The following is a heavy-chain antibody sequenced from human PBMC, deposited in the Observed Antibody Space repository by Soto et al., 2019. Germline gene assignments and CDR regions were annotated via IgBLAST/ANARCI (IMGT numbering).Heavy chain of an antibody. V-gene: IGHV3-48*02. CDR3: ARNGAVAGTGY. J-gene: IGHJ4*02. D-gene: IGHD6-19*01. CDR1: GFTFSSHS. Sequence: EVQLVESGGGLVQPGGSLRLSCAASGFTFSSHSMNWVRQAPGKGLEWVSYISSSSSSIYYADSVKGRFTISRDNAKNSLYLQMNGLRDEDTAVYYCARNGAVAGTGYWGQGTLVTVSS. CDR2: ISSSSSSI.